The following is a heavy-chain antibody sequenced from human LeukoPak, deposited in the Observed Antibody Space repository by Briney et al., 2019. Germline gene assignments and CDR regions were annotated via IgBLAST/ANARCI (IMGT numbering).Heavy chain of an antibody. CDR2: IKQDGSEK. V-gene: IGHV3-7*01. J-gene: IGHJ6*03. Sequence: GGSLRLSCAASGFTFSSYSMNWVRQAPGKGLEWVANIKQDGSEKYYVDSVKGRFTISRDNAKNSLYLQMNSLRAEDTAVYYCARGNPGRYYYYYMDVWGKGTTVTVSS. CDR1: GFTFSSYS. CDR3: ARGNPGRYYYYYMDV. D-gene: IGHD1-14*01.